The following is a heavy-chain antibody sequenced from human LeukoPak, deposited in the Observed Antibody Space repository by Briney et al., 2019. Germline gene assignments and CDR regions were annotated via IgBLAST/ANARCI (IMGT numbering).Heavy chain of an antibody. V-gene: IGHV3-20*04. D-gene: IGHD1-26*01. CDR1: GFTFDDYA. CDR2: INWNGGSI. Sequence: GGSLRLSCAASGFTFDDYAMHWVRQAPGKGLEWVSGINWNGGSIGYADSVKGRFTISRDNAKNSLYLQMNSLRAEDTALYYCARQRGRGGSGSYGYFDYWGQGTLVIVSS. J-gene: IGHJ4*02. CDR3: ARQRGRGGSGSYGYFDY.